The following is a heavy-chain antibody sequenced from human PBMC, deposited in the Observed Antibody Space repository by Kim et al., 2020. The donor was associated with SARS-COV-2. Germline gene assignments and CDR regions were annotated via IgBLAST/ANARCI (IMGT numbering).Heavy chain of an antibody. CDR1: GFTFTSSA. V-gene: IGHV1-58*01. J-gene: IGHJ4*02. Sequence: SVKVSCKASGFTFTSSAVQWVRQARGQRLEWIGWIVVGSGNTNYAQKFQERVTITRDMSTSTAYMELSSLRSEDTAVYYCAADVSQGDSSGYYVRVDYWGQGTLVTVSS. CDR3: AADVSQGDSSGYYVRVDY. D-gene: IGHD3-22*01. CDR2: IVVGSGNT.